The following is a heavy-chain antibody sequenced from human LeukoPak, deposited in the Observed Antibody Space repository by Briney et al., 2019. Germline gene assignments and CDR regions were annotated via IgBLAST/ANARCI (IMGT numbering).Heavy chain of an antibody. J-gene: IGHJ5*02. CDR3: ARDPVEGGLDL. D-gene: IGHD3-3*01. Sequence: GGSVRLSCSVSGFSLSIYSMDWVRQAPGQGLEWISYIGSGGTAYYADSVLGRFTVSRDNAKNSVYLQMNSLTVDDTAVYYCARDPVEGGLDLWGQGVLVTVSS. CDR2: IGSGGTA. V-gene: IGHV3-69-1*01. CDR1: GFSLSIYS.